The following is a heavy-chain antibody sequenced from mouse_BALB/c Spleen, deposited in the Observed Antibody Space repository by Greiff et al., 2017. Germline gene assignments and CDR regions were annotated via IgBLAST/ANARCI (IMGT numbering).Heavy chain of an antibody. CDR2: IWSDGST. D-gene: IGHD1-2*01. J-gene: IGHJ4*01. CDR1: GFSLTSYG. V-gene: IGHV2-6-2*01. CDR3: ARPSHYYGYAMDY. Sequence: QVQLKESGPDLVAPSQSLSITCTVSGFSLTSYGVHWVRQPPGKGLEWLVVIWSDGSTTYNSALKSRLSISKDNSKSQVFLKMNSLQTDDTAMYYCARPSHYYGYAMDYWGQGTSVTVSS.